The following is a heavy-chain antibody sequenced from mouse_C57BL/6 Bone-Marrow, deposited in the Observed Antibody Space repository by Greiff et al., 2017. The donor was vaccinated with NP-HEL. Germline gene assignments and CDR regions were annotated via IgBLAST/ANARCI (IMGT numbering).Heavy chain of an antibody. CDR2: INPNNGGT. V-gene: IGHV1-26*01. D-gene: IGHD2-2*01. J-gene: IGHJ4*01. Sequence: VQLKDSGPELVKPGASVKISCKASGYTFTDYYMNWVKQSHGKSLEWIGDINPNNGGTSYNQKFKGKATLTVDKSSSTAYMELRSLTSEDSAVYYCARARLRRKSAMDYWGQGTSVTVSS. CDR3: ARARLRRKSAMDY. CDR1: GYTFTDYY.